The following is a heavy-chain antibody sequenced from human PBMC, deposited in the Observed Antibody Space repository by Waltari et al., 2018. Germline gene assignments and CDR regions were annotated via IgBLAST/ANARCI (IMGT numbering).Heavy chain of an antibody. V-gene: IGHV3-23*01. D-gene: IGHD2-2*01. J-gene: IGHJ5*02. CDR1: GFIFSSYD. Sequence: EVQLLESGGGLVQPGGSLRISCAASGFIFSSYDRSWVRQAPGKELEWVSGISGSGSKIHYADSVRGRFTISRDNSKNTVYLQMNSLRAEDTAVYYCAKGPAARTNWFDPWGQGTLVTVSS. CDR2: ISGSGSKI. CDR3: AKGPAARTNWFDP.